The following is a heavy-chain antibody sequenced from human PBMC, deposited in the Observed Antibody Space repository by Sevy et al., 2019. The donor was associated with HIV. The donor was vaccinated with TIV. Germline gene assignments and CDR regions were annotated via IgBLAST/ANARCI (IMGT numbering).Heavy chain of an antibody. CDR2: IYAGGTA. Sequence: GGSLRLSCVVSGFDIRSNYMSWVRQAPGKGLEWVSNIYAGGTAYYADSVKGRFTCSRDDSKNTVSLQMRSMRVVDSAVYYCASEYCSRGSCFFDYWGQGIQVTVSS. CDR1: GFDIRSNY. D-gene: IGHD2-15*01. CDR3: ASEYCSRGSCFFDY. V-gene: IGHV3-53*01. J-gene: IGHJ4*02.